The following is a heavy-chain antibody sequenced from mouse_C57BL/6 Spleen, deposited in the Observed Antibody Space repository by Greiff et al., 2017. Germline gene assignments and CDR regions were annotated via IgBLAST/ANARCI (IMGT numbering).Heavy chain of an antibody. D-gene: IGHD1-1*01. CDR2: IYPGSGST. Sequence: QVHVKQPGAELVKPGASVKMSCKASGYTFTSYWITWVKQRPGQGLEWIGDIYPGSGSTNYNEKFKSKATLTVDTSSSTAYMQLSSLTSEDSAVYYCARDVGYYGSSSFAYWGQGTLVTVSA. V-gene: IGHV1-55*01. J-gene: IGHJ3*01. CDR1: GYTFTSYW. CDR3: ARDVGYYGSSSFAY.